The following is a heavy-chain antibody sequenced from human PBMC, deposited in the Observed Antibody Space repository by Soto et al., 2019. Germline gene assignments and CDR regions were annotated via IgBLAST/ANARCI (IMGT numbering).Heavy chain of an antibody. CDR1: GYSFSNFW. CDR2: IYPDDSDT. CDR3: ARPRHYDFWSGPYYFDY. D-gene: IGHD3-3*01. V-gene: IGHV5-51*01. Sequence: GESLKISCQASGYSFSNFWIAWVRQMPGEGLEWLGIIYPDDSDTRYSPSFLGQVTISADKSIKTTYLQWSSLKASDTAIYFCARPRHYDFWSGPYYFDYWGQGTLVTVSS. J-gene: IGHJ4*02.